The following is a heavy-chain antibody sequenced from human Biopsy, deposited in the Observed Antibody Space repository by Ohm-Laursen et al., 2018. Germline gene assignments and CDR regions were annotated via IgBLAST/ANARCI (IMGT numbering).Heavy chain of an antibody. CDR2: ISETSSHI. D-gene: IGHD6-6*01. CDR3: ARDSSRRAREGGMDV. Sequence: GSLRLSCTASGFSVSSYDMNWVRQAPGKGLEWISYISETSSHIYDADSVRGRFTVARDIAKNSLYLQLNSLRVEDTAVDYCARDSSRRAREGGMDVWGQGTTATVSS. J-gene: IGHJ6*02. V-gene: IGHV3-21*01. CDR1: GFSVSSYD.